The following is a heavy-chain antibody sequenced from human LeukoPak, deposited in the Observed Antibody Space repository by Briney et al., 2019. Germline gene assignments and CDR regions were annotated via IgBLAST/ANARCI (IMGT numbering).Heavy chain of an antibody. CDR1: GFTFRNYV. D-gene: IGHD6-6*01. J-gene: IGHJ4*02. Sequence: GGSLRLSCAASGFTFRNYVIHWVRQAPGKGLEWVSGLSDAGVRIFYADSVRGRFTVSRDNSKNTLYLQMDSLRAEDTAVYYCANTHCDSSPIVWNFWGQGALVTVSS. CDR2: LSDAGVRI. V-gene: IGHV3-23*01. CDR3: ANTHCDSSPIVWNF.